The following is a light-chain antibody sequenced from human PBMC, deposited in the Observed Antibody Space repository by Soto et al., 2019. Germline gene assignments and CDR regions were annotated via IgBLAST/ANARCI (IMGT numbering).Light chain of an antibody. V-gene: IGKV1-5*01. CDR3: QHYNAFPWP. CDR2: GAS. Sequence: DIQMTQSPSTLSASVGDRVTITCRASQSISAWLAWYQQKPGQAPQLLIYGASRLESGLPTRFSGRGSGTEFTLTIGGLQPDYFATYYCQHYNAFPWPFGQGTKVDI. CDR1: QSISAW. J-gene: IGKJ1*01.